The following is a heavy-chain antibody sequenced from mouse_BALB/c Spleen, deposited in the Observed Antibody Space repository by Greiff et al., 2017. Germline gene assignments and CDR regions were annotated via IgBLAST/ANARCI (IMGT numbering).Heavy chain of an antibody. J-gene: IGHJ3*01. CDR2: IRLKSDNYAT. CDR3: TGFAY. V-gene: IGHV6-6*02. Sequence: VQLKESGGGLVQPGGSMKLSCVASGFTFSSYWMSWVRQSPEKGLEWVAEIRLKSDNYATHYAESVKGKFTISRDDSKSRLYLQMNSLRAEDTGIYYCTGFAYWGQGTLVTVSA. CDR1: GFTFSSYW.